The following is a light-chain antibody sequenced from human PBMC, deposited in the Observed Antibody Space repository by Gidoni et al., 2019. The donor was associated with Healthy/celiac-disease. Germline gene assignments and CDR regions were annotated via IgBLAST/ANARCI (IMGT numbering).Light chain of an antibody. Sequence: SVLTPPPSVSVAPVHSVTISCTGSSPHTGAGYDVHWYQQLPGPAPKLLIYSNSNRPSGVPDRFSGSKSGTSASLAITGLQAEDEADYYCQSYDSSLSGWGVFGGGTKLTVL. V-gene: IGLV1-40*01. CDR3: QSYDSSLSGWGV. J-gene: IGLJ2*01. CDR2: SNS. CDR1: SPHTGAGYD.